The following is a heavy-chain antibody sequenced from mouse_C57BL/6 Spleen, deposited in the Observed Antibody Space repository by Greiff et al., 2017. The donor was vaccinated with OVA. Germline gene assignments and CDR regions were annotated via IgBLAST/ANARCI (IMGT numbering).Heavy chain of an antibody. D-gene: IGHD4-1*01. V-gene: IGHV1-15*01. Sequence: VKLMESGAELVRPGASVTLSCKASGYTFTDYEMHWVKQTPVHGLEWIGAIDPETGGTAYNQKFKGKAILTADKSSSTAYMELRSLTSEDSAVYYCTTGTDSFDYWGQGTTLTVSS. CDR1: GYTFTDYE. J-gene: IGHJ2*01. CDR2: IDPETGGT. CDR3: TTGTDSFDY.